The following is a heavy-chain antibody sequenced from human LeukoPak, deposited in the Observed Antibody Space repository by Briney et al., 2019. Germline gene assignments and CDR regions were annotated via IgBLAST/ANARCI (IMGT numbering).Heavy chain of an antibody. CDR2: ISWNSGSI. CDR1: GFTFDDYA. V-gene: IGHV3-9*01. Sequence: GRSLRLSCAASGFTFDDYAMHWVRHAPGKGLEWVSGISWNSGSIGYADSVKGRFTISRDNAKNSLYLQMNSLRAEDTALYYCAKSGHYYDSSGYYLFDYWGQGTLVTVSS. D-gene: IGHD3-22*01. J-gene: IGHJ4*02. CDR3: AKSGHYYDSSGYYLFDY.